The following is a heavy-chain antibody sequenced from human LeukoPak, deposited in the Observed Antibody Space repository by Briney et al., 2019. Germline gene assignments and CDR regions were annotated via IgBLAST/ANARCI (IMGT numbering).Heavy chain of an antibody. CDR2: INSDGSST. Sequence: GGSLRLSCAASGFTFSSYSMHWVRQAPGKGLVWVSRINSDGSSTSYADSVKGRFTISRDNAKNTLYLQMNSLRAEDTAVYYCAREGEGGSYPFDYWGQGTLVTVSS. V-gene: IGHV3-74*01. J-gene: IGHJ4*02. CDR1: GFTFSSYS. CDR3: AREGEGGSYPFDY. D-gene: IGHD1-26*01.